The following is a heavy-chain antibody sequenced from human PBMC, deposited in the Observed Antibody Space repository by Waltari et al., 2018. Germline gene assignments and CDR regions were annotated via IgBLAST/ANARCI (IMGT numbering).Heavy chain of an antibody. CDR3: ASLQAVGYSGYDGDY. V-gene: IGHV1-69*02. CDR1: GGTFSSYT. J-gene: IGHJ4*02. CDR2: IIPILGIA. D-gene: IGHD5-12*01. Sequence: QVQLVQSGAEVKKPGSSVKVSCKASGGTFSSYTISWLRQAPGQGLEWMGRIIPILGIANYAQKFQGRVTITADKSTSTAYMELSSLRSEDTAVYYCASLQAVGYSGYDGDYWGQGTLVTVSS.